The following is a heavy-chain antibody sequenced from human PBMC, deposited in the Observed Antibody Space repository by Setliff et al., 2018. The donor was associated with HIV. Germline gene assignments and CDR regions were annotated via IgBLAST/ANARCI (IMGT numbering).Heavy chain of an antibody. CDR2: ITPNSGNA. CDR3: ARNDYNWNYGRRENWFDP. Sequence: GASVKVSCKASGYTFTGYYMHWVRQAPGQGLEWMGWITPNSGNAGYAQKFQDRVTMTRNTSINTAYMELSGLRSEDTAVYYCARNDYNWNYGRRENWFDPWGQGTLVTVSS. V-gene: IGHV1-8*02. J-gene: IGHJ5*02. CDR1: GYTFTGYY. D-gene: IGHD1-7*01.